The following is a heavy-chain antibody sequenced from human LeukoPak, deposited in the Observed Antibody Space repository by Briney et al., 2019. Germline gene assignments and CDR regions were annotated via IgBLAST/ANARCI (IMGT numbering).Heavy chain of an antibody. D-gene: IGHD6-13*01. CDR2: IQTSGST. J-gene: IGHJ2*01. V-gene: IGHV4-4*07. CDR1: GGSISNYY. CDR3: ARVSYSSSWYGWYFDL. Sequence: SETLSLTCTVSGGSISNYYWSWIRQPAGKGLEWLGRIQTSGSTYYNPSLKSRVTISVDTSKNQFSLKLSSVTAADTAVYYCARVSYSSSWYGWYFDLWGRGTLVTVSS.